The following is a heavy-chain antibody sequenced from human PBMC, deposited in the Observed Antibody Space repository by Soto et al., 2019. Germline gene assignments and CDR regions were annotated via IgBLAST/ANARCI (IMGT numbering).Heavy chain of an antibody. CDR2: IYHSGST. CDR3: ASIRGGRYYDFWSGYHTGGMDV. CDR1: GGSISSSNW. J-gene: IGHJ6*02. D-gene: IGHD3-3*01. V-gene: IGHV4-4*02. Sequence: QVQLQESGPGLVKPSGTLSLTCAVSGGSISSSNWWSWVRQPPGKGLEWIGEIYHSGSTNYNPSLKSRVTISVDKSKNQCSRKLSSVTAADTAVYYCASIRGGRYYDFWSGYHTGGMDVWGQGTTVTVSS.